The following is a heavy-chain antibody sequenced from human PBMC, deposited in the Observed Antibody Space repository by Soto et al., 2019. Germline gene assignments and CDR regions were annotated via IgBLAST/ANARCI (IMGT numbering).Heavy chain of an antibody. Sequence: QVQLQESGPGLVKPSGTLSLTCAVSSGSISSSNWWSWVRQPPGKGLEWIGEIYHSGSTNYNPSLKSRVTKSVDKSKNQFSPKLSSVTAADTAVYYCARVDSVPYCSGGSCYSNWYDPWGQGTLVTVSS. J-gene: IGHJ5*02. D-gene: IGHD2-15*01. V-gene: IGHV4-4*02. CDR3: ARVDSVPYCSGGSCYSNWYDP. CDR1: SGSISSSNW. CDR2: IYHSGST.